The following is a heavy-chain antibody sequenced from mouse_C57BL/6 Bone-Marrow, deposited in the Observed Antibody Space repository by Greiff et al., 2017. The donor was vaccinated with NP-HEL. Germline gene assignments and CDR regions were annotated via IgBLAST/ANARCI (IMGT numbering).Heavy chain of an antibody. CDR2: ISSGSSTI. V-gene: IGHV5-17*01. CDR3: ARLSSVYFDY. Sequence: EVQLVESGGGLVKPGGSLKLSCAASGYTFSDYGMHWVRQAPEKGLEWVAYISSGSSTIYYADTVKGRFTISRDNAKNTLFLLMTSLRSEDTAMYYCARLSSVYFDYWGQGTTLTVSS. J-gene: IGHJ2*01. CDR1: GYTFSDYG. D-gene: IGHD1-1*01.